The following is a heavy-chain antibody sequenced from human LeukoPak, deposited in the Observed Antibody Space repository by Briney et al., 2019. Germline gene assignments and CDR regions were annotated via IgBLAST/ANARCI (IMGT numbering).Heavy chain of an antibody. CDR3: ARDNSVEDTAWWFDP. CDR2: INPSGGST. V-gene: IGHV1-46*01. J-gene: IGHJ5*02. Sequence: PPASVTVSCKASGYTFTSYYMHWVRQAPGQGLEWMGLINPSGGSTSYAQKFQGRVTMTRDMSTSTDYMELSSLRSEDTAVYYCARDNSVEDTAWWFDPWGQGTLVTVSS. D-gene: IGHD4-23*01. CDR1: GYTFTSYY.